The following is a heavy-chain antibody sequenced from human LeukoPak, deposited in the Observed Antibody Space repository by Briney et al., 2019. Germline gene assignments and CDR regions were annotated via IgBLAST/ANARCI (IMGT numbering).Heavy chain of an antibody. Sequence: PSETLSLTCTVSGGSISSYYWSWIRQPPGKGLEWIGYIYYSGSTNYNPSLKSRVTISVDTSKNQFSLKLSSVTAADTAVYYCAREAISNYYYYGMDVWGQGTTVTASS. J-gene: IGHJ6*02. CDR3: AREAISNYYYYGMDV. D-gene: IGHD2/OR15-2a*01. V-gene: IGHV4-59*01. CDR2: IYYSGST. CDR1: GGSISSYY.